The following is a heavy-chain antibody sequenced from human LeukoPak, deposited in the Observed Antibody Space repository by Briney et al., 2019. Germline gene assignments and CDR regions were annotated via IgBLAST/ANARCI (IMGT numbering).Heavy chain of an antibody. CDR3: ANRGSYYYYYGMDV. CDR1: GFTFSSYG. V-gene: IGHV3-33*06. CDR2: IWYDGSNK. J-gene: IGHJ6*02. Sequence: GGSLRLSCAASGFTFSSYGMHWVRQAPGKGLEWVAVIWYDGSNKYYADSVKGRFTISRDNSKNTLYLQMNSLRAEDTAVYYCANRGSYYYYYGMDVWGQGTTVTVSS. D-gene: IGHD3-16*01.